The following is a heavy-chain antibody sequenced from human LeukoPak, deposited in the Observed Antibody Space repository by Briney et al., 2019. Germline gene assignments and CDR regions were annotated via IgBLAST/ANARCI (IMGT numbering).Heavy chain of an antibody. V-gene: IGHV3-21*01. Sequence: GGSLRLSCAASGFTFSRYTMNWVRQSPGKGPEWVSSISSSGYYIYYADSVKGRFTISRDNAKNSLYLQMNSLRAEDTAVYYCARDLVSRSNYWGQGTPVTVSS. CDR3: ARDLVSRSNY. CDR1: GFTFSRYT. CDR2: ISSSGYYI. J-gene: IGHJ4*02. D-gene: IGHD6-6*01.